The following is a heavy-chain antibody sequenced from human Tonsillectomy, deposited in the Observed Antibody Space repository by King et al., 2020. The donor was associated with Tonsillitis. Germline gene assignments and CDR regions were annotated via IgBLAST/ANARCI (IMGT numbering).Heavy chain of an antibody. CDR2: INHSGNT. CDR3: ARVSGSYGGGFDS. D-gene: IGHD1-26*01. CDR1: GGPFSDYY. Sequence: VQLQQWGAGLLKPSDTLSLTCAVYGGPFSDYYWSWIRQPPGKGLEWIGQINHSGNTNYNPSLKSPVTMSVDTSKNQVSVRLSSVTAADTAVYYCARVSGSYGGGFDSWGQGTLVTVSS. V-gene: IGHV4-34*01. J-gene: IGHJ4*02.